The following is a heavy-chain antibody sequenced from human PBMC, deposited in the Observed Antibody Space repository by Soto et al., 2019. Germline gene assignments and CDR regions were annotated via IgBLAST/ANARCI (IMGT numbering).Heavy chain of an antibody. V-gene: IGHV3-7*01. CDR1: GFNVMSYW. CDR2: IKEDGSEI. J-gene: IGHJ4*02. CDR3: ARDIGFDYVD. Sequence: PGGSLRLSCAVSGFNVMSYWMSCFRQAPGKGLEWVASIKEDGSEIYYLHSVRGRFSISRDSAGNALHLTMNYLSAEDTGVYFCARDIGFDYVDWGQGTLVTVSS. D-gene: IGHD3-16*01.